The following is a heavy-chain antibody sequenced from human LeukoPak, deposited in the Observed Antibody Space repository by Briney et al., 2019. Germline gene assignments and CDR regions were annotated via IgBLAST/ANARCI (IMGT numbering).Heavy chain of an antibody. D-gene: IGHD2-2*01. CDR2: ISANNGNT. CDR1: GNTFTSYG. V-gene: IGHV1-18*01. CDR3: ARDVVVPAAIHPHGMDV. J-gene: IGHJ6*02. Sequence: ASVKVSCKAPGNTFTSYGFSWVRQAPGQGLEWMGWISANNGNTIYAQKIQGRVTMTTDTSTSTAYMELRSLRSDDTAVYYCARDVVVPAAIHPHGMDVWGQGTTVTVSS.